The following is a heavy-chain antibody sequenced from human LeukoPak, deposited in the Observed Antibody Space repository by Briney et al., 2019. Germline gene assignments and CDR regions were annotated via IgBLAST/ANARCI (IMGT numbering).Heavy chain of an antibody. CDR2: TNRNGNT. D-gene: IGHD4-17*01. Sequence: SETLSPTCAVYSGSLTGYYWSWIRQSPGKGLEWIGETNRNGNTNYNPSLKSRVSMSGDTSKNQVSLKLRSVTAADTAVYYCARDPTTVTTIFDSWGQGTLVTVSS. V-gene: IGHV4-34*10. CDR3: ARDPTTVTTIFDS. CDR1: SGSLTGYY. J-gene: IGHJ4*02.